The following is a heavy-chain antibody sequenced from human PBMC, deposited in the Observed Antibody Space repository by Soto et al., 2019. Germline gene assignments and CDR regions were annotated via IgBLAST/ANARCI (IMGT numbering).Heavy chain of an antibody. Sequence: GGSLRLSCAASGFPFSTYWMHWVRQAPGKGPVWVSSINNDGSTTRYADSVKGRFTISRDNAKNTLYLQMNSLRAEDTAVYYCASQGLYYYGLDVWGQGTTVTVSS. V-gene: IGHV3-74*01. CDR1: GFPFSTYW. CDR3: ASQGLYYYGLDV. CDR2: INNDGSTT. J-gene: IGHJ6*02.